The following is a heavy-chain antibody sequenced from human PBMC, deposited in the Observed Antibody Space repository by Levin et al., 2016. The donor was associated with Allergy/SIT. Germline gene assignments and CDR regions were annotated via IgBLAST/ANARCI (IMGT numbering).Heavy chain of an antibody. Sequence: GESLKISCAASGFTFSSYAMHWVRQAPGKGLEWVAVISYDGSNKYYADSVKGRFTISRDNSKNTLYLQMNSLRAEDTAVYYCARDRSTYYDFWSGYSVANYMDVWGKGTTVTVSS. J-gene: IGHJ6*03. V-gene: IGHV3-30-3*01. D-gene: IGHD3-3*01. CDR2: ISYDGSNK. CDR3: ARDRSTYYDFWSGYSVANYMDV. CDR1: GFTFSSYA.